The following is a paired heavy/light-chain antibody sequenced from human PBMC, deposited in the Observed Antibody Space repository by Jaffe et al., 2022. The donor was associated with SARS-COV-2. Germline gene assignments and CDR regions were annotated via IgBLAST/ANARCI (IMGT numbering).Light chain of an antibody. V-gene: IGKV1-5*03. CDR2: KAS. J-gene: IGKJ1*01. Sequence: DIQMTQSPSTLSASVGDRVTITCRASQSISNWLAWYQQKPGKAPKLLIYKASSLESGVPSRFSGIGSGTEFTLTISSLQPDDFATYYCQQYDSNWTFGQGTKVEIK. CDR3: QQYDSNWT. CDR1: QSISNW.
Heavy chain of an antibody. CDR3: ARLMSSGSYGDH. Sequence: QLQLQESGPGPVKPSDTLSLTCTVSGGSISSSSDYWGWIRQPPGKGLEWIASIYYSGRTYYNPSLKSRVTISVDTSKNQFSLKLTSVTAADTAVYYCARLMSSGSYGDHWGRGTLVTVSS. D-gene: IGHD3-10*01. CDR2: IYYSGRT. J-gene: IGHJ4*02. V-gene: IGHV4-39*01. CDR1: GGSISSSSDY.